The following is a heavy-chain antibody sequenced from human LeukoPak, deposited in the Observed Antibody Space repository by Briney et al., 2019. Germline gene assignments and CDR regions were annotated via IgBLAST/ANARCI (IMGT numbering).Heavy chain of an antibody. CDR3: ARETLSCGGDCYDY. D-gene: IGHD2-21*02. Sequence: GGSLRLSCSASGFTFSSYAMHWVRQAPGKGLEGVAVISYDGSNKYYADSVKGRFTISRDNSKNTLYLQMNSLRVEDTALYYCARETLSCGGDCYDYWGQGTLVTVSS. J-gene: IGHJ4*02. CDR1: GFTFSSYA. CDR2: ISYDGSNK. V-gene: IGHV3-30-3*01.